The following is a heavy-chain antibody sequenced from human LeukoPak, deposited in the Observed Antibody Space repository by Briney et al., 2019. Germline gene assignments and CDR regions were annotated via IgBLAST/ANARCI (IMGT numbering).Heavy chain of an antibody. D-gene: IGHD6-13*01. Sequence: EASVKVSCKASGYTFTSYAMNWVRQAPGQGLEWMGWINTNTGNPTYVQGFTGRFVFSLDTSVSTAYLQISSLKAEDTAVYYCAIIHSSSWYPPRYWGQGTLVTVSS. CDR2: INTNTGNP. CDR1: GYTFTSYA. V-gene: IGHV7-4-1*02. CDR3: AIIHSSSWYPPRY. J-gene: IGHJ4*02.